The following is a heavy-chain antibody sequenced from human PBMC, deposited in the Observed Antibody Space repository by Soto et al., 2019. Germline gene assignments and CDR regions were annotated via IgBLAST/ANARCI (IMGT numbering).Heavy chain of an antibody. D-gene: IGHD2-2*02. CDR3: AREYTAWPLAYGLDV. J-gene: IGHJ6*02. Sequence: LRLSCVGSGFTFSTYSINWVRQAPGKGLEWVSSISSRSDIYYADSVKGRFTISRDNAKNSVSLQMNSLRAEDTAVYYCAREYTAWPLAYGLDVWGQGTTVTISS. CDR1: GFTFSTYS. CDR2: ISSRSDI. V-gene: IGHV3-21*01.